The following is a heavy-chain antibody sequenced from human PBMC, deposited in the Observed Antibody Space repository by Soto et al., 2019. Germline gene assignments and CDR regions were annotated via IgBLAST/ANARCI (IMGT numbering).Heavy chain of an antibody. CDR1: GYTFTSYA. D-gene: IGHD1-26*01. J-gene: IGHJ4*02. Sequence: QVQLVQSGAQEKKPGASVKVSCKASGYTFTSYAMHWVRQAPGQRLEWMGWINAGNGNTKYSQKFQGRVTITRDTSASTAYMELSSLRSEDTAVYYCAGDCVGATCTLDYWGQGTLVTVSS. V-gene: IGHV1-3*05. CDR3: AGDCVGATCTLDY. CDR2: INAGNGNT.